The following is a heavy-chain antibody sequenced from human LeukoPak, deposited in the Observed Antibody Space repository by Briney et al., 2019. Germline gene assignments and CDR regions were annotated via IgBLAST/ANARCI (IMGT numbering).Heavy chain of an antibody. Sequence: PGGSLRLSCAASGFTFGSYSMNWVRQAPGKGLEWVSSISSSSSYIYYADSVKGRFTITRDNSKNTLYLQMNSLRLEDMALYYCAKPSGSGVDYWGRGTRVTVSS. V-gene: IGHV3-21*01. D-gene: IGHD1-26*01. CDR3: AKPSGSGVDY. CDR2: ISSSSSYI. J-gene: IGHJ4*02. CDR1: GFTFGSYS.